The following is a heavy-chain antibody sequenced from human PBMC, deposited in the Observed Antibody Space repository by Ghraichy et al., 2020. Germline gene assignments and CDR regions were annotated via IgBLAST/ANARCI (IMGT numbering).Heavy chain of an antibody. V-gene: IGHV4-34*01. CDR2: INHSGST. D-gene: IGHD3-16*01. CDR3: ARDGVLYYYYGMDV. CDR1: GGSFSGYY. Sequence: ESLNISCAVYGGSFSGYYWSWIRQPPGKGLEWIGEINHSGSTNYNPSLKSRVTISVDTSKNQFSLKLSSVTAADTAVYYCARDGVLYYYYGMDVWGQGTTVTVSS. J-gene: IGHJ6*02.